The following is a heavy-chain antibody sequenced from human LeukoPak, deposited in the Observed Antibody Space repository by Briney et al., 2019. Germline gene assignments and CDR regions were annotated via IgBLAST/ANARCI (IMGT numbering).Heavy chain of an antibody. CDR1: GIIFSDYA. V-gene: IGHV3-23*01. CDR2: IGGDVNSI. CDR3: ARECRRIAAGSGDAFDI. J-gene: IGHJ3*02. D-gene: IGHD6-13*01. Sequence: GGSLRLSCTTSGIIFSDYAMSWVRQTPGKGLEWISVIGGDVNSIYYADSVKGRFTISRDNAKNSLYLQMNSLRAEDTALYYCARECRRIAAGSGDAFDIWGQGTMVTVSS.